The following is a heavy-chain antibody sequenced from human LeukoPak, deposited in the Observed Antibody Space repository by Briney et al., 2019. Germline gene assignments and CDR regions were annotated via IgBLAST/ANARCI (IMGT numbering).Heavy chain of an antibody. CDR2: IYYSGST. D-gene: IGHD3-22*01. V-gene: IGHV4-31*02. Sequence: LRLSCAASGFTFSSYAMSWVRQHPGKGLEWIGYIYYSGSTYYNPSLKSRVTISVDTSKNQFSLKLSSVTAADTAVYYCARLENYYDSSGYYSANFDYWGQGTLVTVSS. CDR1: GFTFSSYA. J-gene: IGHJ4*02. CDR3: ARLENYYDSSGYYSANFDY.